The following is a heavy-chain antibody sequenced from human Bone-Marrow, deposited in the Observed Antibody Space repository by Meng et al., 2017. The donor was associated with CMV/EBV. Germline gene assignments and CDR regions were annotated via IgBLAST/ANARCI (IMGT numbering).Heavy chain of an antibody. Sequence: IGWVRRAPGQRLEWMGWISAYKGNTNYAQKLQSRVTMTTETSASTAYVELRSLRSDDTAVYYCARDRTPLKRYVWSGYYTAKGFQYWGQGTLVTVSS. V-gene: IGHV1-18*01. CDR3: ARDRTPLKRYVWSGYYTAKGFQY. D-gene: IGHD3-3*01. J-gene: IGHJ1*01. CDR2: ISAYKGNT.